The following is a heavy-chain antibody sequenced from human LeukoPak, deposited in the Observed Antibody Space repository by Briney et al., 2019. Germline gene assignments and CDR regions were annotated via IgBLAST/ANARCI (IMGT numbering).Heavy chain of an antibody. D-gene: IGHD3-16*02. CDR2: IWYDGSEK. V-gene: IGHV3-33*01. CDR1: GFTFSSYG. CDR3: ARDVSLGVEKLCDP. Sequence: HPGGSRRLSCAASGFTFSSYGMHWVRQAPGKGLEWVALIWYDGSEKYYADSVKGRFTISRDNSRNTLYLQMNSVRVDDTAVYYCARDVSLGVEKLCDPWGQGALCSASS. J-gene: IGHJ5*02.